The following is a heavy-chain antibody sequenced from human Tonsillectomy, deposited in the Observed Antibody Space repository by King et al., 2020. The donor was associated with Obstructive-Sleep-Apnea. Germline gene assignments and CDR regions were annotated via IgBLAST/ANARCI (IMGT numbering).Heavy chain of an antibody. V-gene: IGHV1-46*01. J-gene: IGHJ4*02. CDR1: GYTFTSYY. CDR2: INPSGGST. Sequence: QLVQSGAEVKKPGASVKVSCKASGYTFTSYYMHWVRQAPGQGLEWMGIINPSGGSTSYAQKFQGRVTMTRDTSTSTVYMELSSLRSEDTAVYYCARGSPSSIQLWSDVYYFDYWGQGTLVTVSS. CDR3: ARGSPSSIQLWSDVYYFDY. D-gene: IGHD5-18*01.